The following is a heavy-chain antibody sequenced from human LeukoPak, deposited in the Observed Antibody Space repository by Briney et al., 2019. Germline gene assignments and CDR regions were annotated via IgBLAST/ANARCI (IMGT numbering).Heavy chain of an antibody. D-gene: IGHD3-16*02. CDR3: ARDGGSYPAYYYYYYMDV. CDR2: INPSGGST. CDR1: GYTFTSYY. Sequence: ASVKVSCKASGYTFTSYYMHWVRQAPGQGLEWMGIINPSGGSTSYAQKFQGRVTMTRDTSTSTVYMELSSLRSEDTAVYYCARDGGSYPAYYYYYYMDVWGKGTTVTISS. J-gene: IGHJ6*03. V-gene: IGHV1-46*01.